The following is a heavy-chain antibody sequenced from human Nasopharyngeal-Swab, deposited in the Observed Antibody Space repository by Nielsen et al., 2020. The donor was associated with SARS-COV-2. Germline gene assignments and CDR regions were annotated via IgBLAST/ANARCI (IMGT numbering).Heavy chain of an antibody. Sequence: LKISCAASGFTFDDYAMHWVRQAPGKGLEWVSGISWNSGSIGFADSVKGRFTISRDNAKNSLYLQMNSLRAEDAALYYCARGMTTVTLWGQGTLVTVSS. CDR3: ARGMTTVTL. V-gene: IGHV3-9*01. CDR1: GFTFDDYA. D-gene: IGHD4-17*01. CDR2: ISWNSGSI. J-gene: IGHJ4*02.